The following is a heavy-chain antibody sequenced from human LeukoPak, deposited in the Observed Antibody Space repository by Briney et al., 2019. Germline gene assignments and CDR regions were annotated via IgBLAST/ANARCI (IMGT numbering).Heavy chain of an antibody. V-gene: IGHV4-4*09. CDR1: AASISNYY. D-gene: IGHD3-22*01. CDR3: ASPRSGYRYTFDF. CDR2: ISTSGST. Sequence: SETLSLTCAVSAASISNYYWSWIRQAPGKGLEWIGYISTSGSTNYNPSLKTRVSISLDTSKNRFSLNLNFVTAADTAVYYCASPRSGYRYTFDFWGQGALVTVSS. J-gene: IGHJ4*02.